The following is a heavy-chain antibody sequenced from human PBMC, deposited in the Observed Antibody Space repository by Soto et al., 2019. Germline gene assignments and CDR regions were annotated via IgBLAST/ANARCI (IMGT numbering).Heavy chain of an antibody. Sequence: SETLSLTCTVSGDSISGYYWSWIRQPPGKGLEWIGYIYYSGSTYYNPSLKSRVTISADTSKNQFSLKLSSVTAADTAVYYCARSIGFYDSSGKQTDYWGQGTLVTVSS. V-gene: IGHV4-59*06. CDR1: GDSISGYY. CDR3: ARSIGFYDSSGKQTDY. J-gene: IGHJ4*02. D-gene: IGHD3-22*01. CDR2: IYYSGST.